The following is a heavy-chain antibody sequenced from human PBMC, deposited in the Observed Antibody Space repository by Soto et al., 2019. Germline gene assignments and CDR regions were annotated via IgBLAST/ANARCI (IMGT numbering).Heavy chain of an antibody. CDR1: GGSFSGYY. CDR3: ARTLRSGYKQ. CDR2: INHSGST. J-gene: IGHJ4*02. Sequence: LSLTCAVYGGSFSGYYWSWIRQPPGKGLEWIGEINHSGSTNYNPSLKSRVTISVDTSKNQFSLKLSSVTAADTAVYYCARTLRSGYKQWGQGTLVTVSS. D-gene: IGHD3-22*01. V-gene: IGHV4-34*01.